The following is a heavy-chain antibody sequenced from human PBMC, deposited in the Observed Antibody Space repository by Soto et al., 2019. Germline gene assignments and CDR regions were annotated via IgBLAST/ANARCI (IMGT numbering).Heavy chain of an antibody. Sequence: SETLSLTCTVSGGSISSYYWSWIRQPPGKGLEWIGYIYYSGSTNYNPSLKSRVTISVDTSKNQFPLKLSSVTAADTAVYYCARARSTYDYVWGSYPKMAWFDPWGQGTLVTVS. J-gene: IGHJ5*02. V-gene: IGHV4-59*01. D-gene: IGHD3-16*01. CDR2: IYYSGST. CDR3: ARARSTYDYVWGSYPKMAWFDP. CDR1: GGSISSYY.